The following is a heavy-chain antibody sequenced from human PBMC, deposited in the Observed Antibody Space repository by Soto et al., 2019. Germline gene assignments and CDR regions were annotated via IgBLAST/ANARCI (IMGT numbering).Heavy chain of an antibody. CDR3: ARDLGITMVRGVISFYGMDV. CDR1: GFTFSSYG. D-gene: IGHD3-10*01. CDR2: IWYDGSNK. V-gene: IGHV3-33*01. J-gene: IGHJ6*02. Sequence: QVRLVESGGGVVQPGRSLRLSCAASGFTFSSYGMHWVRQAPGKGLEWVAVIWYDGSNKYYADSVKGRFTISRDNSKNTLYLQMNSLRAEDTAVYYCARDLGITMVRGVISFYGMDVWGQGTTVTVSS.